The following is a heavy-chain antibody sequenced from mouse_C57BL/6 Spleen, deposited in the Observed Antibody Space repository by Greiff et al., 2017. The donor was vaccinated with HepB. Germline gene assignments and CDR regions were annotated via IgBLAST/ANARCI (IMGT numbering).Heavy chain of an antibody. Sequence: EVQLVESGTELVRPGASVKLSCTASGFNIKDYYMHWVQQRPEQGLEWIGRIDPEDGDTEYAPKFQGKATVTADTSSNTAYLQLSSLTSEDTAVYYCASGYSLYWGQGTTLTVSS. V-gene: IGHV14-1*01. J-gene: IGHJ2*01. CDR1: GFNIKDYY. D-gene: IGHD1-1*01. CDR2: IDPEDGDT. CDR3: ASGYSLY.